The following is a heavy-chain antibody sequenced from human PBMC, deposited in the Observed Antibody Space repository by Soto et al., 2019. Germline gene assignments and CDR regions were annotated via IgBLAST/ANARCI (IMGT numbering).Heavy chain of an antibody. CDR1: GGSISSSSYY. V-gene: IGHV4-39*01. CDR3: VPSNWFDP. CDR2: IYYSGST. Sequence: XXTLSLACTVSGGSISSSSYYWGWIRQPPGKGLEWIGSIYYSGSTYYNPSLKSRVTISVDTSKNQFSLKLSSVTAADTAVYYCVPSNWFDPWGQGTLVTSPQ. J-gene: IGHJ5*02.